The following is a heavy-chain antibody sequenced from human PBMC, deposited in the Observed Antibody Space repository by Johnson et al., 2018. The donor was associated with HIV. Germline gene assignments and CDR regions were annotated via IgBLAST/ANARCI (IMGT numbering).Heavy chain of an antibody. Sequence: VQLVESGGGVVRPGGSLRLSCAASGFTFDYYGMSWVRQAPGKGLEWVSGINWNGGSTTYADSVTGRFTISRDNAKNSLYLQMNSLRAEDTALYYYARSVSIVVVPAATRGGAFDIWGQGTMVTVSS. D-gene: IGHD2-2*01. CDR2: INWNGGST. J-gene: IGHJ3*02. CDR3: ARSVSIVVVPAATRGGAFDI. V-gene: IGHV3-20*04. CDR1: GFTFDYYG.